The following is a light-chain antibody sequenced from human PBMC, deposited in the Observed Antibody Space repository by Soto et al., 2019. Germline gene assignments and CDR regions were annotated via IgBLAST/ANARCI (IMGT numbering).Light chain of an antibody. Sequence: IVMTQSPATLSVSPGERATLTCRASQSVSSNLAWHQQKPGQAPRILMYDASTRATGIPARFSGSGSGTEFTLTISSLQSEDFAVYYCQQYHNWPITFGQGTRLEIK. J-gene: IGKJ5*01. V-gene: IGKV3-15*01. CDR1: QSVSSN. CDR3: QQYHNWPIT. CDR2: DAS.